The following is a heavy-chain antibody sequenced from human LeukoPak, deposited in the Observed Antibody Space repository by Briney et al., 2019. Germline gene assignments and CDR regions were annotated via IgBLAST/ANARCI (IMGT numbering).Heavy chain of an antibody. CDR3: VRLRGGN. CDR2: IKSDGSSA. D-gene: IGHD3-16*01. CDR1: GFSFSSYW. V-gene: IGHV3-74*01. J-gene: IGHJ4*02. Sequence: GGSLRLSCAASGFSFSSYWMHWVRQVLGKGLVWVSRIKSDGSSANYVDSVKGRFTISRDNAKNTLYLQMNSLRVEDTAVYYCVRLRGGNWGQGTLVTVSS.